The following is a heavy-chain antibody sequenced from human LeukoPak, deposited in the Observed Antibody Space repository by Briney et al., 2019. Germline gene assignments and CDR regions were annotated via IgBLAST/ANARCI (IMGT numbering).Heavy chain of an antibody. CDR3: ARFRDYKEAFDI. Sequence: GGSLRLSCAASGFTFSSYSMNWVRQAPGKGLEWVSYISSSSSTIYYADSVKGRFTISRDNAKNSLYLQMNSLRAEDTAVYYCARFRDYKEAFDIWGQGIMVTVSS. V-gene: IGHV3-48*01. J-gene: IGHJ3*02. CDR2: ISSSSSTI. D-gene: IGHD3-10*01. CDR1: GFTFSSYS.